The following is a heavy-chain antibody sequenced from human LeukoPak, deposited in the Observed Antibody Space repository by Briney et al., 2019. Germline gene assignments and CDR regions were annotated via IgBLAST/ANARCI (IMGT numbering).Heavy chain of an antibody. D-gene: IGHD3-22*01. J-gene: IGHJ4*02. CDR3: AKEVRYDSSGSIPGS. V-gene: IGHV3-23*01. CDR2: ISGSGGST. CDR1: GFTFSSYA. Sequence: PGGSLRLSCAASGFTFSSYAMSWVRQAPGKGLEWVSAISGSGGSTYYADSMKGRFTISRDNSKNTLYLQMNSLRAEDTAVYYSAKEVRYDSSGSIPGSWGQGTLVTVSS.